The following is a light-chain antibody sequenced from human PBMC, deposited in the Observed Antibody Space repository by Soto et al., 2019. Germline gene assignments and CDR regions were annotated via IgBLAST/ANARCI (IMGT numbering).Light chain of an antibody. V-gene: IGKV4-1*01. CDR3: QQWSSIPKT. CDR1: QSVLYSSNNKNY. CDR2: WAS. J-gene: IGKJ1*01. Sequence: DIVMTQSPDSLAVSLGERATINCKSSQSVLYSSNNKNYLAWYQQKPGQPPRLLIYWASTRESGVPDRFSVSGSGTDFTRTIRSLQAEDVAVYYCQQWSSIPKTFGQGTKVEIK.